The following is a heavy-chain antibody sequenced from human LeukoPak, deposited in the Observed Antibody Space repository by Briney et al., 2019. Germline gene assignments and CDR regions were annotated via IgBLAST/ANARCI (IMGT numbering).Heavy chain of an antibody. CDR1: GYTVTRFA. V-gene: IGHV1-3*01. CDR3: ARLGEASSGWFY. Sequence: GASVKVSCKASGYTVTRFAIHWVRQAPGQRLEWMGWLDAGNGNTKCSQNFQGKVTITRDTSATTAYMELSSLRSEDTAVYYCARLGEASSGWFYWGQGPLVTVSS. CDR2: LDAGNGNT. J-gene: IGHJ4*02. D-gene: IGHD6-19*01.